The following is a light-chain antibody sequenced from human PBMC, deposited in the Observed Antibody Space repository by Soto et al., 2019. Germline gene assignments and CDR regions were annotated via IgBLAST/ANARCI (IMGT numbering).Light chain of an antibody. CDR3: QTWGTGNVV. Sequence: QSVLTQSPSASASLGASVKLTCTLSSGHSSYAIAWHQQQPEKGPRYLMKLNSDGSHTKGDGIPDRFSGSSSGAERYLTISSLQSEDEAEYYCQTWGTGNVVFGGGTKLTVL. V-gene: IGLV4-69*01. CDR2: LNSDGSH. CDR1: SGHSSYA. J-gene: IGLJ2*01.